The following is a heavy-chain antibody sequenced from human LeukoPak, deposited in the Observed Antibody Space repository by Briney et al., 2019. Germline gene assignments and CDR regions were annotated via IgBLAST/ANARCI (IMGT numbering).Heavy chain of an antibody. Sequence: GGSLRLSCAVSRITLSNYGMSWVRQAPGKGLEWVAGISGSGGSTNYADSVKGRFTISRDNPTNTLFLQMNSLRAEDTAVYFCAKRGVVIRVILVGFHREAYYFDSWGQGALVTVSS. CDR1: RITLSNYG. CDR2: ISGSGGST. V-gene: IGHV3-23*01. CDR3: AKRGVVIRVILVGFHREAYYFDS. J-gene: IGHJ4*02. D-gene: IGHD2-21*01.